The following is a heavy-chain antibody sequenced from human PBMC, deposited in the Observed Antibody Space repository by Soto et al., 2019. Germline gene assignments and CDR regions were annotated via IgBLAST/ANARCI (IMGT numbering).Heavy chain of an antibody. CDR2: VYYSGTT. V-gene: IGHV4-30-4*01. D-gene: IGHD6-13*01. CDR1: GGSISSGDHY. CDR3: AREKYSSRGTLDY. J-gene: IGHJ4*02. Sequence: PSETLSLTCTVSGGSISSGDHYWNWIRQPPGKGLEWIGYVYYSGTTFYNPSLKSRVTISLDTSKSQFSLKLISVTAADTAVYYCAREKYSSRGTLDYWGQGTLVTVSS.